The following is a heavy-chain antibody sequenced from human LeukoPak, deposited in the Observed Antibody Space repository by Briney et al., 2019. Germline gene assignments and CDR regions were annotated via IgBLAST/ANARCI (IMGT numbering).Heavy chain of an antibody. J-gene: IGHJ4*02. V-gene: IGHV3-30*02. CDR2: IRSDGSNK. D-gene: IGHD7-27*01. Sequence: GGSLRLSCAASGFTFSSYGMNWVRQATGKGLEWVTFIRSDGSNKYYADSVKGRFTISRDNSKNTLYLQMNSLRAEDTAVYYCAKEANWASDDWGQGTLVTVSS. CDR3: AKEANWASDD. CDR1: GFTFSSYG.